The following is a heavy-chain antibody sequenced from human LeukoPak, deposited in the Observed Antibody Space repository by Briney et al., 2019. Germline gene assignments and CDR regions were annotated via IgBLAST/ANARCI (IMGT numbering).Heavy chain of an antibody. V-gene: IGHV3-13*01. J-gene: IGHJ6*03. CDR2: IDTAGGT. CDR1: GFDFSNFD. D-gene: IGHD3-3*01. Sequence: GGSLRLSCTASGFDFSNFDFHWVRQLRGKGPEWVSHIDTAGGTYYPGSMKGRFTISRANAKKSLYLQMHNLRVGDTALYFCARGSPWSYYYMDVWGVGTAVSVS. CDR3: ARGSPWSYYYMDV.